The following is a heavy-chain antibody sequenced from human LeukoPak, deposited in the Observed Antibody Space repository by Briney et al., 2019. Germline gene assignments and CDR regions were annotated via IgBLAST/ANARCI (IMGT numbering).Heavy chain of an antibody. CDR3: ARQWHYCDSSGYQGYDAFDI. J-gene: IGHJ3*02. Sequence: GESLKISCKGSGYSFTSYWIGWVRQMPGKGLEWMGIIYPGDSDTRYSPSFQGQVTISADKSISTAYLQLSSLEASETAMYYCARQWHYCDSSGYQGYDAFDICGQGTMVTVSS. D-gene: IGHD3-22*01. CDR1: GYSFTSYW. V-gene: IGHV5-51*01. CDR2: IYPGDSDT.